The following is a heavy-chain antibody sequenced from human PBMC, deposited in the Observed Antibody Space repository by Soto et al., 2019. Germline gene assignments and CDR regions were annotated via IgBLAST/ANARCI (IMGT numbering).Heavy chain of an antibody. J-gene: IGHJ4*02. D-gene: IGHD2-2*01. CDR2: IYSGGST. CDR3: AREGYCSSTSCSPYDY. Sequence: GGSLRLSCAASGFTVSSNYMSWVRQAPGKGLEWVSVIYSGGSTYYADSVKGRFTISRDNSKNTLYLQMNSLRAEDTAVYYCAREGYCSSTSCSPYDYWGQGTLVTVSS. V-gene: IGHV3-53*01. CDR1: GFTVSSNY.